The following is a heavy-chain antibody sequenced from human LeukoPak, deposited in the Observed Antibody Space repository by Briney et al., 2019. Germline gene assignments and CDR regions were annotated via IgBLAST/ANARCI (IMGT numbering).Heavy chain of an antibody. V-gene: IGHV3-21*01. D-gene: IGHD3-22*01. Sequence: GGSLRLSCAASGFTFSSYSMNWVRQAPGKGLEWVSSISSSSCYIYYADSVKGRFTISRDNAKNSLYLQMNSLRAEDTAVYYCARAGRYYDSSGYYDYYFDYWGQGTLVTVSS. CDR1: GFTFSSYS. J-gene: IGHJ4*02. CDR2: ISSSSCYI. CDR3: ARAGRYYDSSGYYDYYFDY.